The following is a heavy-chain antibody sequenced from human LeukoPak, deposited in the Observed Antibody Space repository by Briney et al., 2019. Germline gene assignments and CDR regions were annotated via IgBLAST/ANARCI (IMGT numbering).Heavy chain of an antibody. V-gene: IGHV3-33*01. CDR1: GFSFRSYG. J-gene: IGHJ6*02. CDR2: IWYDGSNK. D-gene: IGHD3-9*01. CDR3: ARDRLGYDILTGYSDYYAMDV. Sequence: GGSLRLSCAASGFSFRSYGMHWVRQAPGQGLEWVAVIWYDGSNKYYADSEKGRFTISRDSSKNTMYLQMNSLRAEDTAVYYCARDRLGYDILTGYSDYYAMDVWGQGTTVTVSS.